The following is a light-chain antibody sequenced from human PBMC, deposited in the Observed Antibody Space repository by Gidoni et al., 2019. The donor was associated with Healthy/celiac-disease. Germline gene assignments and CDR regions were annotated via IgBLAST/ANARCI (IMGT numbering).Light chain of an antibody. Sequence: QSVLPPPPSPSRTPGQRFTISCSGSSSNIGSNYVYWYQQLPGTAPKLLIYRNNQRPSGVPDRFSGSKSGTSASLAISGLRSEDEADYYCAAWDDSLSGLYVFGTGTKVTVL. V-gene: IGLV1-47*01. CDR1: SSNIGSNY. CDR2: RNN. J-gene: IGLJ1*01. CDR3: AAWDDSLSGLYV.